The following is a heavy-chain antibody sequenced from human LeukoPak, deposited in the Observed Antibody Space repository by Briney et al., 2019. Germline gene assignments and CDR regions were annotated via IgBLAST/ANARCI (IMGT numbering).Heavy chain of an antibody. CDR1: GYTFTIYD. J-gene: IGHJ5*02. D-gene: IGHD1-26*01. Sequence: SVKVSCKASGYTFTIYDINWVRQAPGQGLAWLGKITPVINTANYAQTFQGRVSIYADKSTTTVYMDLSGLRPDDTAVYYCTRVNLRGSNYNWFDPWGQGTRVTVSS. CDR2: ITPVINTA. CDR3: TRVNLRGSNYNWFDP. V-gene: IGHV1-69*04.